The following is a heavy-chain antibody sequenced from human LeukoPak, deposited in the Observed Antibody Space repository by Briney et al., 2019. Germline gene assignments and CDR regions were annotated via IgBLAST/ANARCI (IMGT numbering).Heavy chain of an antibody. Sequence: ASVKVSCKASGYTFTRYDINWVRQATGQGLEWMGWMNPNSGNTGYAQKFQGRVTMTRNTSISTAYMELSSLRSEDTAVYYCARVTVDYDGDYVYYFDYWGQGTLVTVSS. CDR1: GYTFTRYD. D-gene: IGHD4-17*01. J-gene: IGHJ4*02. V-gene: IGHV1-8*01. CDR2: MNPNSGNT. CDR3: ARVTVDYDGDYVYYFDY.